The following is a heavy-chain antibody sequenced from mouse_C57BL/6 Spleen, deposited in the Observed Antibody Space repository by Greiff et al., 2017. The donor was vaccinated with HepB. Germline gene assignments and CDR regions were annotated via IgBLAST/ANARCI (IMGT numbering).Heavy chain of an antibody. CDR2: IHPNSGST. D-gene: IGHD2-5*01. CDR1: GYTFTSYW. CDR3: ARKWTYYSNYEAMDY. Sequence: QVQLQQSGAELVKPGASVKLSCKASGYTFTSYWMHWVKQRPGQGLEWIGMIHPNSGSTNYNEKFKSKATLTVDKSSSTAYMQLSSLTSEDSAVYYCARKWTYYSNYEAMDYWGHRTSVTVSS. J-gene: IGHJ4*01. V-gene: IGHV1-64*01.